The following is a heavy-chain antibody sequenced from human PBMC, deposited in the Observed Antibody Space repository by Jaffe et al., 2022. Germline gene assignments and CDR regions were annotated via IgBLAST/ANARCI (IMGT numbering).Heavy chain of an antibody. D-gene: IGHD3-22*01. CDR1: GFTFSSYG. CDR3: APDYDSSGYDPFVNY. Sequence: QVQLVESGGGVVQPGGSLRLSCAASGFTFSSYGMHWVRQAPGKGLEWVAFIRYDGSNKYYADSVKGRFTISRDNSKNTLYLQMNSLRAEDTAVYYCAPDYDSSGYDPFVNYWGQGTLVTVSS. CDR2: IRYDGSNK. J-gene: IGHJ4*02. V-gene: IGHV3-30*02.